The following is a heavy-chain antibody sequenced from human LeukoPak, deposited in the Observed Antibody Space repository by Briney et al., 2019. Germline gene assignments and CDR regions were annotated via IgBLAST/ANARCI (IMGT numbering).Heavy chain of an antibody. CDR1: EFIFSSYW. J-gene: IGHJ4*02. Sequence: AGSLRLSCAASEFIFSSYWMHWVRQAPGKGLGRVSRIYSDGSGTTYADFVKGRFTISRDNAKNTLYLQMNSLRAEDTAVYYCANSRWSGYLDYWGQGALVTVSS. D-gene: IGHD3-3*01. V-gene: IGHV3-74*01. CDR3: ANSRWSGYLDY. CDR2: IYSDGSGT.